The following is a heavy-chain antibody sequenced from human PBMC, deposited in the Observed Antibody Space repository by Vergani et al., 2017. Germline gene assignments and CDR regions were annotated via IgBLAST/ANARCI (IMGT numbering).Heavy chain of an antibody. V-gene: IGHV3-30*03. CDR3: STKSCGTPGCQIGDFRE. D-gene: IGHD1-1*01. J-gene: IGHJ1*01. CDR1: GFTSSYYG. CDR2: ISYDGPQK. Sequence: QVHMVESGGGVVQPGRSLRLSCVVSGFTSSYYGMHWVRQAPGKRREWVVVISYDGPQKYYADTVNGRFTISIDNTKSTLYLQMISLRTEDTAVYYCSTKSCGTPGCQIGDFREWCQGTLFTVSS.